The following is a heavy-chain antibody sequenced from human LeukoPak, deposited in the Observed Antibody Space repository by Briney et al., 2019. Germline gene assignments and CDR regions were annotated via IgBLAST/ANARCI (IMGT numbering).Heavy chain of an antibody. CDR1: GFTFINYA. CDR2: ISAGGGGT. V-gene: IGHV3-23*01. D-gene: IGHD3-3*01. J-gene: IGHJ4*02. CDR3: AKHAVFGVLTQTYYFDY. Sequence: PGGSLGLSCAGSGFTFINYAMSWVRQAPGKGLEWVSTISAGGGGTYYADSVKGRFTISRDNFKNTLYLQMNSLRAEDTAVYYCAKHAVFGVLTQTYYFDYWGRGTLVTVSP.